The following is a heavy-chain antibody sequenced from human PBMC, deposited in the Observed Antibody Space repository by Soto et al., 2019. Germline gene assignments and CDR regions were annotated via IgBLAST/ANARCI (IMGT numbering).Heavy chain of an antibody. CDR2: IWYDGSSK. Sequence: PGGSLRLSCVASGFTFRSYGMYWVRQAPGKGLEWVATIWYDGSSKYYADSVKGRFIISRDNSNNTLYLQLNSLRVDDTAVYYCARWIEFSAFDVWGQGTLVTVSS. D-gene: IGHD2-2*03. V-gene: IGHV3-33*07. J-gene: IGHJ3*01. CDR3: ARWIEFSAFDV. CDR1: GFTFRSYG.